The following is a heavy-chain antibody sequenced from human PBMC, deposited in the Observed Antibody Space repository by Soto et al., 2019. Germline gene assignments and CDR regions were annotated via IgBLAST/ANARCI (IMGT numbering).Heavy chain of an antibody. CDR1: GYTFTGYY. CDR3: ARTGYSSSWYGGGWYYYGMDV. D-gene: IGHD6-13*01. V-gene: IGHV1-2*02. J-gene: IGHJ6*02. CDR2: INPNSGGT. Sequence: ASVKVSCKASGYTFTGYYMHWVRQAPGQGLEWMEWINPNSGGTNYAQKFQGRVTMTRDTSISTAYMELSRLRSDDTAVYYCARTGYSSSWYGGGWYYYGMDVWGQGTTVTVSS.